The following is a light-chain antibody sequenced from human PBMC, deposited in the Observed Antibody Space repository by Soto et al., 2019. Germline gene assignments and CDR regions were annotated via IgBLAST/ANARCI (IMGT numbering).Light chain of an antibody. CDR3: LLSYNGPYV. Sequence: QAVVTQEPSLTVSPGWTVTLTCGSSTGAVTNGHYLYWFQQKPGQAPRTLTYDTTNRHTSTPARFSGSFLRGKAAVTLSGAEPEDEAEYYCLLSYNGPYVFGTGTNVAAL. CDR2: DTT. V-gene: IGLV7-46*01. CDR1: TGAVTNGHY. J-gene: IGLJ1*01.